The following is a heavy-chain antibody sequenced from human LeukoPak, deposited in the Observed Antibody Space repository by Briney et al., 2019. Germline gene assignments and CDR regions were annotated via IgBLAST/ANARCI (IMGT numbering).Heavy chain of an antibody. D-gene: IGHD1-26*01. CDR1: GGSISSGGYY. CDR3: ARYWELLDLFAFDI. J-gene: IGHJ3*02. Sequence: ASETLSLTCTVSGGSISSGGYYWSWIRQPPGKGLEWIGYIYHSGSTYYNPSLKSRVTISVDRSKNQFSLKLSSVTAADTAVYYCARYWELLDLFAFDIWGQGTMVTVSS. V-gene: IGHV4-30-2*01. CDR2: IYHSGST.